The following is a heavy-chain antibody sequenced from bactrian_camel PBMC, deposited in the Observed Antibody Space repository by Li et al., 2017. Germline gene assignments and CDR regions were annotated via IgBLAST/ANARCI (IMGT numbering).Heavy chain of an antibody. Sequence: HVQLVESGGGSVQAGGSLRLSCTASGVSTSCMAWFREAPGKEREGVATIDSDGSTLYADSVKGRFTISKDDVKNTLILQMNNLQPEDTAIYYCAADCLWTQDYKHPPSRYNYWGHGTQVTVS. J-gene: IGHJ4*01. V-gene: IGHV3S53*01. CDR3: AADCLWTQDYKHPPSRYNY. D-gene: IGHD3*01. CDR2: IDSDGST. CDR1: GVSTSC.